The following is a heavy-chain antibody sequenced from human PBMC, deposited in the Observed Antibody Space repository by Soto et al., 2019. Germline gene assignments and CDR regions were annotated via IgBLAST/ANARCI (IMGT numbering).Heavy chain of an antibody. J-gene: IGHJ6*02. CDR3: ASSIAAAGLNVDHLGFYYYYGMDV. D-gene: IGHD6-13*01. CDR1: GYTFTGYY. V-gene: IGHV1-2*04. CDR2: INPNSGGT. Sequence: QVQLVQSGAEVKKPGASVKVSCKASGYTFTGYYMHWVRQAPGQGLAWMGWINPNSGGTNYAQKFQGWVTMTRDTSISTAYMELSRLRSDDTAVYYCASSIAAAGLNVDHLGFYYYYGMDVWGQGTTVTVSS.